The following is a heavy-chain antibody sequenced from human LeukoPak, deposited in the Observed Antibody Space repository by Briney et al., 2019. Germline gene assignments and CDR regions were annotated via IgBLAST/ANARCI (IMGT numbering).Heavy chain of an antibody. V-gene: IGHV5-51*01. Sequence: GESLKISCKGSGYSFTTYWIGWVRQMPGKGLEWMGIIYPGDSDTRYSPSSQGQVTISADKSISTAYLQWSSLKASDTATYYCAMPYSSSWFGDWGQGTLVTVSS. D-gene: IGHD6-13*01. CDR3: AMPYSSSWFGD. CDR2: IYPGDSDT. J-gene: IGHJ5*02. CDR1: GYSFTTYW.